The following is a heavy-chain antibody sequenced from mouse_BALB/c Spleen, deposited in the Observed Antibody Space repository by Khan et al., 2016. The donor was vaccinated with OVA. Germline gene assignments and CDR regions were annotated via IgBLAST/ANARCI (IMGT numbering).Heavy chain of an antibody. V-gene: IGHV1-18*01. Sequence: QQSGPELVKPGASVKISCKTSGYTFPEYTVHWVKQSLGNSLDWIGVINPKNGGTAYNQKFKGKATLTVDKSSSTAYMEFRSLTSDDSAVYYCARDAGRYWGQGTSVTVAS. D-gene: IGHD3-3*01. CDR1: GYTFPEYT. CDR3: ARDAGRY. CDR2: INPKNGGT. J-gene: IGHJ4*01.